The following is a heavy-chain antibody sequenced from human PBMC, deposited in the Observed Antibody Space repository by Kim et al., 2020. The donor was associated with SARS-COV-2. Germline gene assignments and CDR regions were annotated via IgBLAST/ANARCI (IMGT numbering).Heavy chain of an antibody. CDR2: IIPIFGTA. V-gene: IGHV1-69*13. Sequence: SVKVSCKASGGTFSSYAISWVRQAPGQGLEWMGGIIPIFGTANYAQKFQGRVTITADESTSTAYMELSSLRSEDTAVYYCARDSGDGYNFEYWGQGTLVTVSS. CDR3: ARDSGDGYNFEY. J-gene: IGHJ4*02. D-gene: IGHD5-12*01. CDR1: GGTFSSYA.